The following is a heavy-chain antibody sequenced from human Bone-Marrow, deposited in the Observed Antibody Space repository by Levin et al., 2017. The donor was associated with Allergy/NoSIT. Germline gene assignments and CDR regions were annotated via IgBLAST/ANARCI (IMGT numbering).Heavy chain of an antibody. CDR3: ARSPPLPWFDP. CDR2: INTVNGNT. V-gene: IGHV1-3*04. CDR1: GYTFTSYF. Sequence: ASVKVSCKASGYTFTSYFMHWLRQAPGQGLEWMGWINTVNGNTKYSQKFQGRLTITRDTSASTAYMDLSSLTSEDTAVYYCARSPPLPWFDPWGQGTLVTVSS. J-gene: IGHJ5*02.